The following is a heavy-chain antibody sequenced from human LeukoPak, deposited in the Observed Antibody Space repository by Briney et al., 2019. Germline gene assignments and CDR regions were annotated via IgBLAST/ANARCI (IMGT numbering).Heavy chain of an antibody. V-gene: IGHV3-48*01. CDR2: ISSSSSTI. D-gene: IGHD6-13*01. J-gene: IGHJ4*02. CDR3: ARVRSHTTTIAAAGGYFDY. CDR1: GFTFSSYS. Sequence: GGSLRLSCAASGFTFSSYSMNWVRQAPGKGLEWVSYISSSSSTIYYADSVKGRFTISRDNAKNSLYLQMNSLRAEDTAVYYCARVRSHTTTIAAAGGYFDYWGQGTLVTVSS.